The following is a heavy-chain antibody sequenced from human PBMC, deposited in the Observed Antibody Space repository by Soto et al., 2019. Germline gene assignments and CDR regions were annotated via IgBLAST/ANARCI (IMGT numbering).Heavy chain of an antibody. D-gene: IGHD2-2*01. Sequence: ESGGGVVQPGRSLRLSCAASGFTFSSYGMHWVRQAPGKGLEWVAVIWYDGSNKYYADSVKGRFTISRDNSKNTLYLQMNSLRAEDTAVYYCARRSPRQLPRNGHAFDIWGQGTMVTVSS. CDR2: IWYDGSNK. J-gene: IGHJ3*02. V-gene: IGHV3-33*01. CDR1: GFTFSSYG. CDR3: ARRSPRQLPRNGHAFDI.